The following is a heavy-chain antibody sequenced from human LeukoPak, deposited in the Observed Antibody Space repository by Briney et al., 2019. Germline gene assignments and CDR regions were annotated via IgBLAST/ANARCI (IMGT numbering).Heavy chain of an antibody. D-gene: IGHD2-2*02. CDR2: FYYSGTT. Sequence: SETLSLTCTVSGGSISNTSNCWGWIRQPPGKGLEWIGSFYYSGTTYYNPSLKSRVTISVDTSKNQFSLKLSSVTAADTAVYYCARRPYCDSTSCYRSSYYYYGVDVWGQGTTVTVSS. CDR3: ARRPYCDSTSCYRSSYYYYGVDV. CDR1: GGSISNTSNC. V-gene: IGHV4-39*01. J-gene: IGHJ6*02.